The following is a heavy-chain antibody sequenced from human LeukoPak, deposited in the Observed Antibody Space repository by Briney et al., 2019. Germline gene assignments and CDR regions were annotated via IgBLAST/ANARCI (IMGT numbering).Heavy chain of an antibody. CDR2: IYYSGST. CDR1: GGSISSYY. D-gene: IGHD3-22*01. J-gene: IGHJ4*02. Sequence: PSETLSLTCTVSGGSISSYYWSWIRQPPGKGLEWIGYIYYSGSTNYNPSLKSRVTISVDTSKNQFSLKLSSVTAADTAVYYCARAPYYYEAYYFDYWGQGTLVTVSS. V-gene: IGHV4-59*12. CDR3: ARAPYYYEAYYFDY.